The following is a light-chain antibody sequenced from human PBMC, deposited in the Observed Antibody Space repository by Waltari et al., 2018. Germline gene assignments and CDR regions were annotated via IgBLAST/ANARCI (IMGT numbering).Light chain of an antibody. CDR2: DNS. CDR3: QSYDSSLSRV. CDR1: SSNIGEGYD. J-gene: IGLJ1*01. Sequence: QSVLTQPPSVSGAPGQGVTISCTGSSSNIGEGYDVHWYQQLPGTAPKLLIYDNSNRPSGVPDRFSGSKSGTSASLAITGLQAEDEADYYCQSYDSSLSRVFGTGTKVIVL. V-gene: IGLV1-40*01.